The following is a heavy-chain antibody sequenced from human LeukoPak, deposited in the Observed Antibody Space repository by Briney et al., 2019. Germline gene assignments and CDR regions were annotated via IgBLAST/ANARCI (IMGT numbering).Heavy chain of an antibody. Sequence: SETLSFTCTVSGGSISSYYWSWIRQPPGKGLEWIGYIYYSGSTNYNPSLKSRVTISVDTSKNQFSLKLSSVTAADTAVYYCARDLYGSGSYLGYWGQGTLVTVSS. D-gene: IGHD3-10*01. J-gene: IGHJ4*02. V-gene: IGHV4-59*01. CDR3: ARDLYGSGSYLGY. CDR1: GGSISSYY. CDR2: IYYSGST.